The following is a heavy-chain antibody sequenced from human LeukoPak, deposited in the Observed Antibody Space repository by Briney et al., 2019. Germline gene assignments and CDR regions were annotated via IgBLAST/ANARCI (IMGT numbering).Heavy chain of an antibody. D-gene: IGHD5-18*01. CDR1: GFTFSSYT. V-gene: IGHV3-21*01. CDR2: ISSSNNYI. J-gene: IGHJ4*02. Sequence: GGSLRLSCAASGFTFSSYTMNWVRQAPGKGLEWVSSISSSNNYIYYAGSVKGRFTISRDNAKNSLYLQMNSLRAEDTAVYYCARFGGYSYWGQGTLVTVSS. CDR3: ARFGGYSY.